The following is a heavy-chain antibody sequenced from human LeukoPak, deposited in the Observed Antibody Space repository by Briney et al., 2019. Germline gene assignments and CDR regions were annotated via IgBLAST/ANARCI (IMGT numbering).Heavy chain of an antibody. CDR2: ISWNSGSI. CDR3: AKAVQYDILTGDPRKPYYYYGMDV. CDR1: GFTFDDYA. J-gene: IGHJ6*02. D-gene: IGHD3-9*01. V-gene: IGHV3-9*01. Sequence: PGGSLRLSCAASGFTFDDYAMHWVRQAPGKGLEWVSGISWNSGSIGYADSVKGRFTISRDNAKNSLYLQMNSLRAEDTAVYYCAKAVQYDILTGDPRKPYYYYGMDVWGQGTTVTVSS.